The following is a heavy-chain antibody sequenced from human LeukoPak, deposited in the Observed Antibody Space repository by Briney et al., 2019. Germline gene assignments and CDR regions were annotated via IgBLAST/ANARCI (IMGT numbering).Heavy chain of an antibody. CDR2: LSGSGDIT. D-gene: IGHD3-9*01. CDR3: AKVGVLRYFDWFDY. CDR1: RFTFSSYA. V-gene: IGHV3-23*01. J-gene: IGHJ4*02. Sequence: GGSLRLSCAASRFTFSSYAMSWVRQAPGKGLEWVSGLSGSGDITYYADSVKGRFTISRDNSKNTLYLQMNSLRAEDTAVYYCAKVGVLRYFDWFDYWGQGTLVTVSS.